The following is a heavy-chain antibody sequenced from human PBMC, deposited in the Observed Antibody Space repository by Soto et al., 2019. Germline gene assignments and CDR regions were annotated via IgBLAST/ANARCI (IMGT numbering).Heavy chain of an antibody. D-gene: IGHD1-7*01. Sequence: ASVKVSCKASGYTFTSYCISWVRQSPVQGLEWMGWISAYNGNTNYAQKLQGRVTMTTDTSTSTAYMELRSLRSDDTAVYYCARDLFNWNYDFDYWGQGTLVTVSS. CDR3: ARDLFNWNYDFDY. J-gene: IGHJ4*02. V-gene: IGHV1-18*01. CDR1: GYTFTSYC. CDR2: ISAYNGNT.